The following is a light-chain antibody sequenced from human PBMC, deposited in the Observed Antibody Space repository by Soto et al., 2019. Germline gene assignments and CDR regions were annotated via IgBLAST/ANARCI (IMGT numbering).Light chain of an antibody. CDR3: SEYACSNNPYV. J-gene: IGLJ1*01. CDR2: EVS. V-gene: IGLV2-8*01. CDR1: SSDVGGYNY. Sequence: QSVLTQPPSASGSPGQSVTISCTGTSSDVGGYNYVSWYQQHPGKAPKLMIYEVSKRPSGVPDRFSGSKSGNTASLTVSGLQAEDEADYYCSEYACSNNPYVFGAGTKVTFL.